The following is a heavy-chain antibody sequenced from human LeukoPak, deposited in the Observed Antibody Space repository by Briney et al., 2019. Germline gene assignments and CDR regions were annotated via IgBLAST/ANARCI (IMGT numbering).Heavy chain of an antibody. Sequence: GRSLRLSCAASGFTFSSYAMHRVRQAPGKGLEWVAVISYDGSNKYYADSVKGRFTISRDNSKNTLYLQMNSLRAEDTAVYYCARGAFGWYYFDYWGQGTLVTVSS. CDR3: ARGAFGWYYFDY. CDR2: ISYDGSNK. D-gene: IGHD6-19*01. V-gene: IGHV3-30-3*01. CDR1: GFTFSSYA. J-gene: IGHJ4*02.